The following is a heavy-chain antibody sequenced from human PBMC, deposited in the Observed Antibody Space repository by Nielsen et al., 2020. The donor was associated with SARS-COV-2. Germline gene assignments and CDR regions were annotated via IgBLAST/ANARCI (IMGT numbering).Heavy chain of an antibody. CDR1: GYSLTSYY. J-gene: IGHJ6*02. CDR3: ARAPSDFYGTDV. V-gene: IGHV1-46*01. CDR2: INPNYGTT. Sequence: ASVKVSCKASGYSLTSYYIQWVRQAPGQGLEWMGIINPNYGTTTYAQRFQGRVTMTRDTSASTVYMELSRLRSEDTAVYYCARAPSDFYGTDVWGQGTTVTVSS.